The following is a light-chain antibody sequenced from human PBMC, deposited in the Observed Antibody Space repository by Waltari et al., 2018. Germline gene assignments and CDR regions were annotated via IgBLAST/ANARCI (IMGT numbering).Light chain of an antibody. CDR2: KRH. V-gene: IGLV1-47*01. Sequence: QSVLTQPPSASGTPGQRVTISCSGGSFNTGQKHVTWYLQAPGTAPKLLISKRHHRPSGVPDRFSGSRSGTTESLTISGLRSEDEADYYCATWDDSLSAWVFGGGSKLTVL. J-gene: IGLJ3*02. CDR1: SFNTGQKH. CDR3: ATWDDSLSAWV.